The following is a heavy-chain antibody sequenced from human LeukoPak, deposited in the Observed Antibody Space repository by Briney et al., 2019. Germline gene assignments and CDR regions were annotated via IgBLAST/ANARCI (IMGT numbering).Heavy chain of an antibody. Sequence: SETLSLTCTVSGGSISSSSYYWGWIRQPPGKGLEWIGNLYYSGNTYYNPSLKGRITISVDTSKNQFSLKLNSVTAADTAVYYCARHPSRYIETLNYWGRGTLVTFSS. CDR1: GGSISSSSYY. J-gene: IGHJ4*02. CDR3: ARHPSRYIETLNY. V-gene: IGHV4-39*01. D-gene: IGHD3-9*01. CDR2: LYYSGNT.